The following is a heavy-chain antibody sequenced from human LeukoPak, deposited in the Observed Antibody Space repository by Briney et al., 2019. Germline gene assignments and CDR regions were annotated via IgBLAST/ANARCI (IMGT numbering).Heavy chain of an antibody. CDR2: IIPIFGTA. V-gene: IGHV1-69*06. Sequence: SVKVSFKASGGTFISYAISWVRQAPGQGLEWMGGIIPIFGTANYAQKFQGRVTITADKSTSTAYMELSSLRSEDTAVYYCARGGSYYGGYYFDYWGQGTLVTVSS. D-gene: IGHD1-26*01. J-gene: IGHJ4*02. CDR3: ARGGSYYGGYYFDY. CDR1: GGTFISYA.